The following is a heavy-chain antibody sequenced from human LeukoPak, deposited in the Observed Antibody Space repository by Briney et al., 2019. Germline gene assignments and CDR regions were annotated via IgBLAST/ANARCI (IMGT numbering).Heavy chain of an antibody. CDR2: IYTSGST. J-gene: IGHJ4*02. CDR1: GGSISSCY. Sequence: KPSETLSLTCTVSGGSISSCYWSWIRQPAGKGLEWIGRIYTSGSTNYNPSLKSRVTMSVDTSKNQFSLKLSSVTAADTAVYYCATLGYCSSTSCYSADYWGQGTLVTVSS. V-gene: IGHV4-4*07. D-gene: IGHD2-2*03. CDR3: ATLGYCSSTSCYSADY.